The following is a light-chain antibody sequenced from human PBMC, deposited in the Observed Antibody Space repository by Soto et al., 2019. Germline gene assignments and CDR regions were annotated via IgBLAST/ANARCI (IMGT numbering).Light chain of an antibody. CDR2: GAS. CDR1: QSVSNNY. Sequence: EFVLTQSPGTLSLSPGERSTLSCMAIQSVSNNYLAWYQQKPGQAPRLLIYGASNRATGIPDRLSGSGSGTDFTLTISRLEPEDFAVYYCQQYGSSGTFGQGTKVDIK. V-gene: IGKV3-20*01. CDR3: QQYGSSGT. J-gene: IGKJ1*01.